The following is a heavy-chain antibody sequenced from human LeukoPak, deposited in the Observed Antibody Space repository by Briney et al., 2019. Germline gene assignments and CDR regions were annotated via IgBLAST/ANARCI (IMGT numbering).Heavy chain of an antibody. D-gene: IGHD5-12*01. CDR2: IKSKTDGGTT. V-gene: IGHV3-15*01. CDR1: GFTFSNAW. CDR3: TTGDSGYDYRSDY. Sequence: GGSLRLSCAVSGFTFSNAWMRWVRQAPGKGMEWVGRIKSKTDGGTTDYAAAVKGRFTISRDDSKNTLYLQMNSLKTEDTAVYYCTTGDSGYDYRSDYWGQGTLVTVSS. J-gene: IGHJ4*02.